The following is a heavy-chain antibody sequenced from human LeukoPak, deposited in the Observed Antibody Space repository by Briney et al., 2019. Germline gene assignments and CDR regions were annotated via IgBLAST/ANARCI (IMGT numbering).Heavy chain of an antibody. CDR3: ARELVRSWFDP. Sequence: SVKVSCKASGGTFSSYAISWVRQAPGQGLEWMGRIIPILGIANYAQKLQGRVTITADKSTSTAYMELSSLRSEDTAVYYCARELVRSWFDPWGQGTLVTVSS. D-gene: IGHD1-26*01. CDR1: GGTFSSYA. CDR2: IIPILGIA. J-gene: IGHJ5*02. V-gene: IGHV1-69*04.